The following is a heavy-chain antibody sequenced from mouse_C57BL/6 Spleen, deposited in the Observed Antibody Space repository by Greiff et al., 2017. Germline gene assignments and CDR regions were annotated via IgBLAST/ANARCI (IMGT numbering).Heavy chain of an antibody. CDR3: ARDYGSSWAWFAY. D-gene: IGHD1-1*01. Sequence: EVKVEESGGGLVKPGGSLKLSCAASGFTFSDYGMHWVRQAPEKGLEWVAYISSGSSTIYYADTVKGRFTISRDNAKNTLFLQMTSLRSEDTAMYYCARDYGSSWAWFAYWGQGTLVTVSA. CDR1: GFTFSDYG. J-gene: IGHJ3*01. CDR2: ISSGSSTI. V-gene: IGHV5-17*01.